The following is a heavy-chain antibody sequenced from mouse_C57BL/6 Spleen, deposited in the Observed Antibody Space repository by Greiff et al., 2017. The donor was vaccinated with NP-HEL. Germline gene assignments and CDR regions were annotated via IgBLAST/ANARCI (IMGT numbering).Heavy chain of an antibody. Sequence: VQLQQSGAELVQPGASVKISCKASGYAFSSYWMNWVKQSPGKGLEWIGQIYPGDGDTNYNGTFKGKATLTADKSSSTAYMQLSSLTSEDSAVYCCAIHLLPLGGFAYWGKGTLVTVSA. V-gene: IGHV1-80*01. CDR1: GYAFSSYW. D-gene: IGHD1-1*01. CDR2: IYPGDGDT. J-gene: IGHJ3*01. CDR3: AIHLLPLGGFAY.